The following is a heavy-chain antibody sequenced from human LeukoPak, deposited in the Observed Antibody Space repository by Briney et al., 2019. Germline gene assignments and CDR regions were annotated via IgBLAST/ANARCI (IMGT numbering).Heavy chain of an antibody. D-gene: IGHD6-13*01. V-gene: IGHV5-51*01. CDR3: ARDRVAAAGTNGMDV. CDR1: GYSFTSYW. J-gene: IGHJ6*02. Sequence: GESLKISCKGSGYSFTSYWIGWVRQMPGKGLEWMGIIYPGDSDTRYSPSFQGQVTISADKSISTAYLQWSSLKASDTAMYYCARDRVAAAGTNGMDVWGQGTTVTVSS. CDR2: IYPGDSDT.